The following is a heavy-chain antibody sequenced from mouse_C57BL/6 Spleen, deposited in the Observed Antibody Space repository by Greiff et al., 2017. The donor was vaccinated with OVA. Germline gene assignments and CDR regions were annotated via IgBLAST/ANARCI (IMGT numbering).Heavy chain of an antibody. Sequence: QVQLQQPGAELVKPGASVKLSCKASGYTFTSYWMQWVKQRPGQGLEWIGEIDPSDSCTSYNQKFKGKATLTVDTSSSTAYMQLSSLTSEDSAVNYCATRDSSPAMDDWGQGTSVTVSS. CDR2: IDPSDSCT. D-gene: IGHD2-12*01. V-gene: IGHV1-50*01. CDR1: GYTFTSYW. CDR3: ATRDSSPAMDD. J-gene: IGHJ4*01.